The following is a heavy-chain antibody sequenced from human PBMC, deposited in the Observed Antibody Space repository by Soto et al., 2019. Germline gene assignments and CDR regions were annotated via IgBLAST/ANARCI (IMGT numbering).Heavy chain of an antibody. Sequence: VKVSCKASGYTYTSFGISWVRQAPGQGLEWLGWISAYNGNTKYAQKLQGRGTMTTDTSTSTAYMDLRSLRSDDTAVYYCARGRCTDYVRCPSYYYMDVWGKGTTVTVSS. CDR3: ARGRCTDYVRCPSYYYMDV. CDR1: GYTYTSFG. D-gene: IGHD4-17*01. J-gene: IGHJ6*03. CDR2: ISAYNGNT. V-gene: IGHV1-18*01.